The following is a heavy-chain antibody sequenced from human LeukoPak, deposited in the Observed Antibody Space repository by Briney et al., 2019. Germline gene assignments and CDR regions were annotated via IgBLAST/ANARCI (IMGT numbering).Heavy chain of an antibody. CDR1: GYTFTSYG. Sequence: ASVKVSCKASGYTFTSYGISWVRQAPGQGLEWMGGIIPIFGTANCAQKFQGRVTITADESTSTAYMELSSLRSEDTAVYYCARDTGGSYYWGQGTLVTVSS. J-gene: IGHJ4*02. D-gene: IGHD1-26*01. CDR3: ARDTGGSYY. V-gene: IGHV1-69*13. CDR2: IIPIFGTA.